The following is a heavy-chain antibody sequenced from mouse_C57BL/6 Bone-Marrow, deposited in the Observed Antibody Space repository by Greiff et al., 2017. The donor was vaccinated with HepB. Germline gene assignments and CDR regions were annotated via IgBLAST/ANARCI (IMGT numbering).Heavy chain of an antibody. CDR3: ATLYYSNRYAMDY. V-gene: IGHV2-6*01. Sequence: VHLVESGPGLVAPSQSLSITCTVSGFSLTSYGVDWVRQSPGKGLEWLGVIWGVGSTNYNSALKSRLSISKDNSKSQVFLKMNSLQTDDTAMYYCATLYYSNRYAMDYWGQGTSVTVSS. CDR1: GFSLTSYG. D-gene: IGHD2-5*01. J-gene: IGHJ4*01. CDR2: IWGVGST.